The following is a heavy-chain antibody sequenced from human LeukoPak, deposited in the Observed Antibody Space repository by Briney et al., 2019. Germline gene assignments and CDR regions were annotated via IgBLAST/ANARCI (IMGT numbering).Heavy chain of an antibody. Sequence: GGSLRLSCTASGFTFSSYAMYWVRQAPGKGLEWVSGIFGSGGSAHYADSVKGRFTISRDNSQNTVYLQMNSLRAEDTAVYYCARLGWYQPNWGQGTLVTVSS. V-gene: IGHV3-23*01. D-gene: IGHD2-2*01. J-gene: IGHJ4*02. CDR2: IFGSGGSA. CDR1: GFTFSSYA. CDR3: ARLGWYQPN.